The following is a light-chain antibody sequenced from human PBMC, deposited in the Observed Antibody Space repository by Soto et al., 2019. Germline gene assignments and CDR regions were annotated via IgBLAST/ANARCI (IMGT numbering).Light chain of an antibody. V-gene: IGKV1-5*01. CDR2: DVS. CDR3: QQYDSYSWT. J-gene: IGKJ1*01. CDR1: QSVGNW. Sequence: IRMSQSPSAVSASIGERVTITCRASQSVGNWLAWYQHKPGKAPKLLIYDVSSLESGLPSRFSGSGSGTEFILTISSLQPDDFATYYCQQYDSYSWTFAQGTKVDI.